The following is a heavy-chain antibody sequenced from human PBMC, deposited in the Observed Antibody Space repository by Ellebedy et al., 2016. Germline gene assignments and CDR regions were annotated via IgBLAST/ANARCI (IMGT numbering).Heavy chain of an antibody. J-gene: IGHJ5*02. CDR1: GFTFANPA. CDR3: AKEGFGDFLLFDA. D-gene: IGHD3-10*01. V-gene: IGHV3-23*01. CDR2: INAAGDST. Sequence: GESLKISXATSGFTFANPAMTWVRQAPGMGLEWVSFINAAGDSTYYAGSVRGRFTVSIANSDNTLYLEMHSLRVEDTAMYYCAKEGFGDFLLFDAWGQGTLVTVAS.